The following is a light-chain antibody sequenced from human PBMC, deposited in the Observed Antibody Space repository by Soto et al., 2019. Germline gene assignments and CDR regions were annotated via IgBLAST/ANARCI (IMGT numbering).Light chain of an antibody. CDR2: DAS. Sequence: EIVLTQYPATLSLDPGERATLSCSASQSISSYVAWYRQKPGQAPRLLIFDASNRATGIPDRFSGSGSGTDFTLTISSLDPEDFAVYYCHQRSHWLTFGGGTKVEI. CDR1: QSISSY. J-gene: IGKJ4*01. CDR3: HQRSHWLT. V-gene: IGKV3-11*01.